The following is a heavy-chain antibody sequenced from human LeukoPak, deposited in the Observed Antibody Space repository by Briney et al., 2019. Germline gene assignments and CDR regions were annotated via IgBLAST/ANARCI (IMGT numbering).Heavy chain of an antibody. Sequence: SQTLSLTCAFSGDSVSSNIPTWNWIRQSPSRGLEWLGRTYYRSKWSNDYAGSLKSRITINPATSKNQFSLHLNSVPPEDTAVYYCARGVFSVTAPGFDYWGQGTLVTVSS. V-gene: IGHV6-1*01. CDR1: GDSVSSNIPT. J-gene: IGHJ4*02. CDR3: ARGVFSVTAPGFDY. CDR2: TYYRSKWSN. D-gene: IGHD2-21*02.